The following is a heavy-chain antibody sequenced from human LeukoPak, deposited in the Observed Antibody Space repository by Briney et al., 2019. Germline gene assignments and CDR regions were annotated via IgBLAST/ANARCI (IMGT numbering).Heavy chain of an antibody. J-gene: IGHJ6*02. CDR3: AGHLAPRDSNPNYYYGMDV. CDR1: GGSFSGYY. CDR2: INHSGST. V-gene: IGHV4-34*01. D-gene: IGHD2-15*01. Sequence: SETLSLTRAVYGGSFSGYYWSWIRQPPGKGLEWIGEINHSGSTNYNPSLKSRVTISVDTSKNQFSLKLSSVTAADTAVYYCAGHLAPRDSNPNYYYGMDVWGQGTTVTVSS.